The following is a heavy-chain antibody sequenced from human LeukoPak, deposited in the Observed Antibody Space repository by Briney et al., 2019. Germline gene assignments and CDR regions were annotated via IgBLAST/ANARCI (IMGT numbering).Heavy chain of an antibody. D-gene: IGHD6-19*01. J-gene: IGHJ4*02. CDR1: EFAFSVYE. CDR3: TTLTVASSFDY. Sequence: GGSLRLSCAASEFAFSVYEMYWVRQAPGKGLEWVSYISSSGGTRYYADSVKGQFTISRDNAKNSLYLQMNSLRAEDTAVYYCTTLTVASSFDYWGQGALVTVSS. CDR2: ISSSGGTR. V-gene: IGHV3-48*03.